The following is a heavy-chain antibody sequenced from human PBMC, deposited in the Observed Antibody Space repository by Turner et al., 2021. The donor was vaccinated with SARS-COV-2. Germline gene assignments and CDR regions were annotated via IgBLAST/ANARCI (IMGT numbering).Heavy chain of an antibody. Sequence: QVQLVQSGAEVKKPGASVKVSCKVSGYTRTELSMHWVLQAPGKGLEWMGGFDPEDGETIYAQKFQGRVTMTEDTSTDTAYMELSSLRSEDTAVYYCATGVAVTGTPSAYYYYYGMDVWGQGTTVTVSS. CDR3: ATGVAVTGTPSAYYYYYGMDV. J-gene: IGHJ6*02. CDR2: FDPEDGET. V-gene: IGHV1-24*01. CDR1: GYTRTELS. D-gene: IGHD6-19*01.